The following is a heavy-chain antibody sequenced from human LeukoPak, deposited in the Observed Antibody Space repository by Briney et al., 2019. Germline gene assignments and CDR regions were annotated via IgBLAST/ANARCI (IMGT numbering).Heavy chain of an antibody. D-gene: IGHD3-22*01. CDR2: IIPIFGTA. CDR3: ARDPNYYDSSGYWTLDY. CDR1: GGTFSSYA. Sequence: SVTVSCKASGGTFSSYAISWVRQAPGQGLEWMGGIIPIFGTANYAQKFQGRVTITADESTSTAYMELSSLRSEDTAVYYCARDPNYYDSSGYWTLDYWGQGTLVTVSS. V-gene: IGHV1-69*13. J-gene: IGHJ4*02.